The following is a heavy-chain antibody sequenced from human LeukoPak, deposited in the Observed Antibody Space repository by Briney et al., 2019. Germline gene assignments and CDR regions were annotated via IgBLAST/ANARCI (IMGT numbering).Heavy chain of an antibody. V-gene: IGHV1-18*01. J-gene: IGHJ6*02. CDR2: ISAYNGNT. CDR1: GYTFTSYG. D-gene: IGHD3-9*01. Sequence: ASVKVSCKASGYTFTSYGISWVRQAPGQGLEWMGWISAYNGNTNYAQKFQGRVTMTRNTSISTAYMELSSLRSEDTAVYYCARGPTLPSYDILTRDVWGQGTTATVSS. CDR3: ARGPTLPSYDILTRDV.